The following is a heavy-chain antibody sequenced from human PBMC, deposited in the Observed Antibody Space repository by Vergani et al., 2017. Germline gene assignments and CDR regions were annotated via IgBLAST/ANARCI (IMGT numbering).Heavy chain of an antibody. V-gene: IGHV3-30*02. D-gene: IGHD6-13*01. CDR2: IRYDGSSE. Sequence: QVQILQSGGGVVQPGGSLRLSCTLSGFTLNTYGIHWVRQAPGKGLEWVSFIRYDGSSEYYGDSVKGRFTISRDKSQNTVNLQMNSLRTEDTAVYFCANAVIAGNVSGAYFGMDVWGRGTTVTVSS. CDR1: GFTLNTYG. CDR3: ANAVIAGNVSGAYFGMDV. J-gene: IGHJ6*02.